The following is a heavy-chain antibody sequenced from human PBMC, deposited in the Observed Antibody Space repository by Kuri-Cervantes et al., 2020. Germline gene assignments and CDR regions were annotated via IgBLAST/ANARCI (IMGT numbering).Heavy chain of an antibody. CDR2: INPNSGGT. D-gene: IGHD2-15*01. J-gene: IGHJ6*01. CDR3: AKVHCGGGSCYNGIEKYYYGMDV. CDR1: GYTFTGYY. V-gene: IGHV1-2*02. Sequence: ASVKVSCKASGYTFTGYYMHWVRQAPGQGLEWMGWINPNSGGTNYAQTFQGRVTITADASTNTVNMELSSLRSEDTAVYICAKVHCGGGSCYNGIEKYYYGMDVWGQGTTVTVSS.